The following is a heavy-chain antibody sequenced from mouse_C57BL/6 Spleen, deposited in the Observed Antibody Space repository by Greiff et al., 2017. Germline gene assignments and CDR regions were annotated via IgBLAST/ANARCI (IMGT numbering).Heavy chain of an antibody. CDR2: ITPSNGGT. Sequence: VQLQQPGTELVKPGASVKLSCKASGYTFTSYWMHWVKQRPGQGLEWIGNITPSNGGTNYNEKFKGKATLTVDKSSSTAYMQLSSLTSEDSAVYYCARSYYYGSSYEWFAYWGQGTLVTVSA. V-gene: IGHV1-53*01. D-gene: IGHD1-1*01. CDR1: GYTFTSYW. J-gene: IGHJ3*01. CDR3: ARSYYYGSSYEWFAY.